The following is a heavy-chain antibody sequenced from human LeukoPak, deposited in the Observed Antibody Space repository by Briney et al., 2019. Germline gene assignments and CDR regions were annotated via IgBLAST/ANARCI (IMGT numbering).Heavy chain of an antibody. CDR1: GGTSSSYA. CDR3: ARSVGLSPLWFGGHYFDY. J-gene: IGHJ4*02. V-gene: IGHV1-69*13. CDR2: IIPIFGTA. D-gene: IGHD3-10*01. Sequence: SVKVSCKASGGTSSSYAISWVRQAPGQGLEWMGGIIPIFGTANYAQKFQGRVTITADESTSTAYMELSSLRSEDTAVYYCARSVGLSPLWFGGHYFDYWGQGTLVAVSS.